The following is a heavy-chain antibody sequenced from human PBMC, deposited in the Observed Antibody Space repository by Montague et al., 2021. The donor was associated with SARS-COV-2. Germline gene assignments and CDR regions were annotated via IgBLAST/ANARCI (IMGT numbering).Heavy chain of an antibody. J-gene: IGHJ1*01. CDR1: GGSISNRTYY. Sequence: SETLSLTCTVSGGSISNRTYYWGCIRQPPGKGLEWIGDINYSGTTYYNPSLKSRVTISLDTAKNQFSLKMTSVTAADTAVYYCARQWVIAADGNWGQGTLVTVSS. CDR2: INYSGTT. D-gene: IGHD6-13*01. CDR3: ARQWVIAADGN. V-gene: IGHV4-39*01.